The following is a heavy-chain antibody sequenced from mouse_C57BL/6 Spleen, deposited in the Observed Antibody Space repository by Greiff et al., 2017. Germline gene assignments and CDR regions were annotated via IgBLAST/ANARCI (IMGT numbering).Heavy chain of an antibody. Sequence: VQLQQSGAELVKPGASVKLSCTASGFNIKDYYMHWVKQRTEKGLEWIGRIDPEDGETKYAPKFQGKATITADTSSNTAYLQTSSLTSEDTAVYYCALIYFYGSSPYYFDYWGQGTTLTVSS. CDR1: GFNIKDYY. D-gene: IGHD1-1*01. CDR2: IDPEDGET. V-gene: IGHV14-2*01. CDR3: ALIYFYGSSPYYFDY. J-gene: IGHJ2*01.